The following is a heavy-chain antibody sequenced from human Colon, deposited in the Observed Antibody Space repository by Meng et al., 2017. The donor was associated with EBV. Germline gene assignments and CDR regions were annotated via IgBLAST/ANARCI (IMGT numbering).Heavy chain of an antibody. Sequence: EWGPGLVEPSGALVLPWGFLGGSSGGTKLWSWVRQPPGKGLEWIGEIYHSGSTNNNPSLKSRVTTAVDKSTNQFSLKLNSLTAADTAVYYCARAAYFDFHRPFGYLGQGTLVTVSS. D-gene: IGHD2/OR15-2a*01. CDR1: GGSSGGTKL. CDR3: ARAAYFDFHRPFGY. J-gene: IGHJ4*02. CDR2: IYHSGST. V-gene: IGHV4-4*02.